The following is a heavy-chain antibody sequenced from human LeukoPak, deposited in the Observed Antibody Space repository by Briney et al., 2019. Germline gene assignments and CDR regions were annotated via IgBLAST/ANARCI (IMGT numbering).Heavy chain of an antibody. D-gene: IGHD6-19*01. CDR3: AKPISGGLAVTADWFHP. CDR2: IIANSGTT. J-gene: IGHJ5*01. CDR1: GFAFSFYA. V-gene: IGHV3-23*01. Sequence: GGSLRLSCAASGFAFSFYAMSWLRQPPGKGLEWVSTIIANSGTTSYAASVRGRFTISRDNSKNTLYLQVNTLRADDTATYYCAKPISGGLAVTADWFHPWGQGTLVVVSS.